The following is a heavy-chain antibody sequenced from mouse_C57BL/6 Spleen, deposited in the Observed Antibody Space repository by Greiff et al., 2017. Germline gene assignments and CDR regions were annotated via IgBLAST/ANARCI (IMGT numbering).Heavy chain of an antibody. CDR3: AREGGITGYYYAMDY. J-gene: IGHJ4*01. CDR2: IYPGDGDT. Sequence: QVQLQQPGAELVKPGASVKISCKASGYAFSSYWMNWVKQRPGKGLEWIGQIYPGDGDTNYNGKFKGKATLTADKSSSTAYMQLSSLTSEDSAVYFCAREGGITGYYYAMDYWGQGTSVTVSS. CDR1: GYAFSSYW. V-gene: IGHV1-80*01. D-gene: IGHD1-3*01.